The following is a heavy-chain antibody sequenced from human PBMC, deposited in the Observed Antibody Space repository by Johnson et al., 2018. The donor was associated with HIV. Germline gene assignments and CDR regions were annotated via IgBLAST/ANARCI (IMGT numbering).Heavy chain of an antibody. CDR1: RFTFSNYA. D-gene: IGHD2-21*01. CDR2: ISYDGSNK. Sequence: QMQLVESGGGVVQPGKSLRLSCSASRFTFSNYAMNWVRQAPGKGLEWMAIISYDGSNKYYADSVKGRFTISRDNSKNTLYLQMNSLRAEDTAVYYCAKSDVVVIPEGAFDIWGQGTMVTVSS. J-gene: IGHJ3*02. CDR3: AKSDVVVIPEGAFDI. V-gene: IGHV3-30*18.